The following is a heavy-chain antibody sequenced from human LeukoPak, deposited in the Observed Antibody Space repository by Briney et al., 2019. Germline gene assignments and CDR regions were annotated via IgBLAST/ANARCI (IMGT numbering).Heavy chain of an antibody. V-gene: IGHV1-3*01. Sequence: ASVNVSCKASGYTFTIYAMHWVRQAPGQRLEWMGWINAGNGNTKYSQKFQGRVTITRDTSASTAYMELSSLRSEDTAVYYCARDGDTIFGVVIIPYYFDYWGQGTLVTVSS. D-gene: IGHD3-3*01. CDR2: INAGNGNT. CDR3: ARDGDTIFGVVIIPYYFDY. J-gene: IGHJ4*02. CDR1: GYTFTIYA.